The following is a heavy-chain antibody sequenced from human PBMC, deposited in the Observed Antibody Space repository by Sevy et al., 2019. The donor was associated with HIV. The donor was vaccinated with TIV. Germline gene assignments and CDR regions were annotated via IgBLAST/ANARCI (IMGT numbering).Heavy chain of an antibody. CDR3: ARVGTYYYGSGSYYREN. CDR2: IYYSGST. J-gene: IGHJ4*02. Sequence: SETLSLTCTVSGGSISSGGYYWSWIRQHPGKGLEWIGYIYYSGSTYYNPSLKSRVTISVDTSKNQFSLKLSSVTVADTAVYYCARVGTYYYGSGSYYRENWGQGTLVTVSS. D-gene: IGHD3-10*01. V-gene: IGHV4-31*03. CDR1: GGSISSGGYY.